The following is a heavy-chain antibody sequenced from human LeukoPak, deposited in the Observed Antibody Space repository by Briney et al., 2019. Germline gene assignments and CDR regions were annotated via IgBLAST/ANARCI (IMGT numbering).Heavy chain of an antibody. CDR1: GGSISSGSYY. Sequence: SETLSLTCTVSGGSISSGSYYWSWIRQPAGKGLEWIGRIYTSGSTDYNPSLKSRVTISMDTSKNQFSLKLTSVTAADTAVYYCARPPCDSNNFYRVHIRGYYFEYWGQGNLVTVSS. D-gene: IGHD2/OR15-2a*01. J-gene: IGHJ4*02. CDR2: IYTSGST. CDR3: ARPPCDSNNFYRVHIRGYYFEY. V-gene: IGHV4-61*02.